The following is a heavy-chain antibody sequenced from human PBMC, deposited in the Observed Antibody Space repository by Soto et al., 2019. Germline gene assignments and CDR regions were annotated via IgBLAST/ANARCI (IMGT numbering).Heavy chain of an antibody. D-gene: IGHD4-4*01. J-gene: IGHJ4*02. CDR2: IWYDGSNR. CDR1: GFIFSSYG. V-gene: IGHV3-33*01. Sequence: QVQLAESGGGVVQPGRSLRLSCAASGFIFSSYGMHWVRQAPGKGLEWVAVIWYDGSNRHYADSVKGRFTISRDNSKNTVYLQMNSLRVDDTAVYYCARDLSTVRDYCDFWGQGALVTVSS. CDR3: ARDLSTVRDYCDF.